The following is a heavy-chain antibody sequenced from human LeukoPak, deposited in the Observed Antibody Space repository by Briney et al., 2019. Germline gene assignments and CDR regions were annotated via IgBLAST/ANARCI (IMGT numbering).Heavy chain of an antibody. CDR3: ARETRGGTYRYNFLDY. Sequence: GGSLRLSCEASGFMFSGSDMTWVRQAPGKGLEWLSYISASGTVKYYGDSVRGRFTISRDNAQNSVHLHLSSLRVEDSAIYYCARETRGGTYRYNFLDYWGLGTLVTVSS. CDR2: ISASGTVK. CDR1: GFMFSGSD. V-gene: IGHV3-48*03. D-gene: IGHD3-16*02. J-gene: IGHJ4*02.